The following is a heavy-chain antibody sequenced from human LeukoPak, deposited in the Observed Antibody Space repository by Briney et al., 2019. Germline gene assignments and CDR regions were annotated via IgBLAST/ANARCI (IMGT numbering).Heavy chain of an antibody. J-gene: IGHJ4*02. CDR2: IKGKTDGGTT. V-gene: IGHV3-15*01. CDR1: GFTFSNAW. Sequence: PGGSLRLSCAASGFTFSNAWMSWVRQAPGKGLEWVGRIKGKTDGGTTDYAAPVKGRFTISRDDSKNTLYLQMNSLKTEDTAVYYCTTDLGNWYLYYFDYWGQGTLVTVSS. D-gene: IGHD1-20*01. CDR3: TTDLGNWYLYYFDY.